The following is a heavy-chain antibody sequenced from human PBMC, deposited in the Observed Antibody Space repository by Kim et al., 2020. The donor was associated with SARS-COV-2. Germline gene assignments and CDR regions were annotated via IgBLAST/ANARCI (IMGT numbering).Heavy chain of an antibody. CDR2: IWYDGSIE. CDR1: GFTFNNFG. V-gene: IGHV3-33*01. J-gene: IGHJ4*02. CDR3: GRGDDSTGYLDY. Sequence: GGSLRLSCAASGFTFNNFGMHWVRQAPGKGLEWVAVIWYDGSIEEYADSVKGRFTISRDNSKSTLYLQMNSLRAEDTAVYFCGRGDDSTGYLDYWGQGTLVTVSS. D-gene: IGHD3-22*01.